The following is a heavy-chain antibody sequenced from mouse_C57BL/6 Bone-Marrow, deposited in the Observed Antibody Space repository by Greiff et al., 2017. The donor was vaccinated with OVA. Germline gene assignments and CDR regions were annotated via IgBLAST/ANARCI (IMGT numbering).Heavy chain of an antibody. Sequence: VKLMESGAELARPGASVKLSCKASGYTFTSYGISWVKQRTGQGLEWIGEIYPRSGNTYYNEKFKGKATLTADKSSSTAYMELRSLTSEDSAVYFCARGGYRRFDVWGTGTTVTVSS. CDR3: ARGGYRRFDV. D-gene: IGHD3-1*01. V-gene: IGHV1-81*01. J-gene: IGHJ1*03. CDR2: IYPRSGNT. CDR1: GYTFTSYG.